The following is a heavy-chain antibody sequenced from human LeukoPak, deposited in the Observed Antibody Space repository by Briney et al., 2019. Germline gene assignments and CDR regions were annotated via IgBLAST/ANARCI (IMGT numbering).Heavy chain of an antibody. CDR1: GFTVSSNY. CDR2: IYSGGST. V-gene: IGHV3-53*01. Sequence: PGGSLRLSCAASGFTVSSNYMSWVRQAPGKGLEWVSVIYSGGSTYYADSVKGRFTISRHNSKNTLYLQMNSLRAEDTAVYYCAKDLIIPDIVVVPAVLFDYWGQGTLVTVSS. D-gene: IGHD2-2*01. J-gene: IGHJ4*02. CDR3: AKDLIIPDIVVVPAVLFDY.